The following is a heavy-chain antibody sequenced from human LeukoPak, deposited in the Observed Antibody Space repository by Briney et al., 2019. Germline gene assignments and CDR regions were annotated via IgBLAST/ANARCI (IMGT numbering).Heavy chain of an antibody. D-gene: IGHD2-2*01. Sequence: GGSLRLSCAASGFTFSDYYMSWIRQAPGKGLEWVSYISSSSSYTNYADSVKGRFTISRDNAKNSLYLQMNSLRAEDTAVYYCATAPRVPAATFNYYYYYGMDVWGQGTLVTVSS. CDR3: ATAPRVPAATFNYYYYYGMDV. CDR2: ISSSSSYT. V-gene: IGHV3-11*06. CDR1: GFTFSDYY. J-gene: IGHJ6*02.